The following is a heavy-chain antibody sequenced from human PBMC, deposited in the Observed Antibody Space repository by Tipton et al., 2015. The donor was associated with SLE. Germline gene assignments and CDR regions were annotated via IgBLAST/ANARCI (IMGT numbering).Heavy chain of an antibody. Sequence: TLSLTCTVSGGSISSHYWSWIRQPPGKGLEWIGYIYYSGSTNYNPSLKSRVTISLDTSKNQFSLKLSSVTAADTAVYYCARGGWVAVVGLDCWGQGTLVTVSS. CDR1: GGSISSHY. CDR2: IYYSGST. J-gene: IGHJ4*02. V-gene: IGHV4-59*11. CDR3: ARGGWVAVVGLDC. D-gene: IGHD6-19*01.